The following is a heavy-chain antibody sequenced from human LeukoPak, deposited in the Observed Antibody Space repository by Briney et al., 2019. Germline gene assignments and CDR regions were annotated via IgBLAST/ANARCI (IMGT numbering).Heavy chain of an antibody. J-gene: IGHJ4*02. CDR1: GFTFDDYA. Sequence: GRSLRLSCAASGFTFDDYAMHWVRQAPGKGLAWVSGISWNSGSIGYADSVKGRFTISRDNAKNSLYLQMNSLRAEDTALYYCAKDGWAVAGGLFDYWGQGTLVTVSS. CDR3: AKDGWAVAGGLFDY. D-gene: IGHD6-19*01. V-gene: IGHV3-9*01. CDR2: ISWNSGSI.